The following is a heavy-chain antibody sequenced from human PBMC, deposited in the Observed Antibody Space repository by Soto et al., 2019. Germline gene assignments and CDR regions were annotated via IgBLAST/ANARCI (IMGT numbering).Heavy chain of an antibody. CDR3: AHSLITFGGVIVTFDY. D-gene: IGHD3-16*02. CDR1: GFSLSSGVVG. V-gene: IGHV2-5*02. CDR2: IYGDDDK. Sequence: QITLKESGPTLVKPTQTLTLTCSFSGFSLSSGVVGVGWIRQSPGKALEWLALIYGDDDKRYSPSLKSRLTITXXTXKXLVVLTMTNMDPVDTATYYCAHSLITFGGVIVTFDYWGQGTLVTVSS. J-gene: IGHJ4*02.